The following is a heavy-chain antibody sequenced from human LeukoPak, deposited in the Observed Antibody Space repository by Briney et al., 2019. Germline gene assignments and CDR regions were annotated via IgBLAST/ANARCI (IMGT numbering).Heavy chain of an antibody. CDR3: ARESASCSSTSCYTETRWFDP. CDR2: IYYSGST. CDR1: GGSISSSSYY. Sequence: SETLSLTCTVSGGSISSSSYYWGWIRQPPGKGLEWIGSIYYSGSTYYNPSLKSRVTISVDTSKNQFSLKLSSVTAADTAVYYCARESASCSSTSCYTETRWFDPWGQGTLVTVSS. D-gene: IGHD2-2*02. V-gene: IGHV4-39*07. J-gene: IGHJ5*02.